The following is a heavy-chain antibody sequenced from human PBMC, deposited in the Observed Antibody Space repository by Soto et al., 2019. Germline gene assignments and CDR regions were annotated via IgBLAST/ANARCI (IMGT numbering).Heavy chain of an antibody. CDR3: ARDVGYFISTRWYPDYYNGMHV. V-gene: IGHV3-23*03. Sequence: GGSLRLSCAASGFTFSSYAMSWVRQAPGKGLEWVSDINEDGSSTYYVDSVKGRFTISRDNAKNTLYLQMNSLRAEDTAVYYCARDVGYFISTRWYPDYYNGMHVWGQGTTVTVSS. CDR2: INEDGSST. D-gene: IGHD2-2*03. J-gene: IGHJ6*02. CDR1: GFTFSSYA.